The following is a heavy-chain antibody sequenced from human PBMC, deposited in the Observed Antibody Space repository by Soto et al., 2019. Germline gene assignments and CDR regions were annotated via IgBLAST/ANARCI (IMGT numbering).Heavy chain of an antibody. J-gene: IGHJ4*02. CDR1: GYTFTGYY. D-gene: IGHD3-10*01. Sequence: GASVKVSCKASGYTFTGYYMHWVRQAPGQGLEWMGWINPNSGGTNYAQKFQGRVTMTRDTSISTAYMELSRLRSDDTAVYYCARSYYYGSGSYYNHYDYWGQGTLVTVSS. CDR3: ARSYYYGSGSYYNHYDY. CDR2: INPNSGGT. V-gene: IGHV1-2*02.